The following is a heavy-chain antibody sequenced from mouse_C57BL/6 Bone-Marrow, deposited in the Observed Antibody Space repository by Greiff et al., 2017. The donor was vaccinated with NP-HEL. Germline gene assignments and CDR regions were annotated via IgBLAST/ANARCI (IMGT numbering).Heavy chain of an antibody. J-gene: IGHJ4*01. CDR2: INPNNGGT. D-gene: IGHD3-2*02. CDR3: ARWGQRRLFYAMDY. Sequence: EVQLQESGPELVKPGASVKIPCKASGYTFTDYNMDWVKQSHGKSLEWIGDINPNNGGTIYNQKFKGKATLTVDKSSSTAYMELRSLTSEDTAVYYCARWGQRRLFYAMDYWGQGTSVTVSS. V-gene: IGHV1-18*01. CDR1: GYTFTDYN.